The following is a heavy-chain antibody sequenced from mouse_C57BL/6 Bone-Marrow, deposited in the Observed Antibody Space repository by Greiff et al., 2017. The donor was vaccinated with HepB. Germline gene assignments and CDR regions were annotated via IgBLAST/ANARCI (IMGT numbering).Heavy chain of an antibody. J-gene: IGHJ4*01. V-gene: IGHV5-17*01. D-gene: IGHD1-1*01. CDR2: ISSGSSTI. CDR3: ARDGLDYYGSVMDY. CDR1: GFTFSDYG. Sequence: EVKLESGGGLVKPGGSLKLSCAASGFTFSDYGMHWVRQAPEKGLEWVAYISSGSSTIYYADTVKGRFTISRDNAKNNLFLQMTSLRSEDTAMYYCARDGLDYYGSVMDYWGQGTSVTVSS.